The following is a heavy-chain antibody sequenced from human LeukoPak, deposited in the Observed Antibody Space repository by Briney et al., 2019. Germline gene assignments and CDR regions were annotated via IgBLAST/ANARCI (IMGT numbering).Heavy chain of an antibody. CDR2: ISWNSGSI. CDR1: GFTFDDYA. CDR3: AKDIEGYYDSSGKGNYYYYGMDV. V-gene: IGHV3-9*01. J-gene: IGHJ6*02. Sequence: GRSLRLSCAASGFTFDDYAMHWVRQAPGKGLEWVSGISWNSGSIGYADSVKGRFTISRDNAKNSLYLQMNGLRAEDTALYYCAKDIEGYYDSSGKGNYYYYGMDVWGQGTTVTVSS. D-gene: IGHD3-22*01.